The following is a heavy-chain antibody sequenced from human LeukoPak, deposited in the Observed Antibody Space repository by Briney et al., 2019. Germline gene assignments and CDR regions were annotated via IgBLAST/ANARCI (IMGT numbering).Heavy chain of an antibody. CDR2: ISYDGSNK. D-gene: IGHD5-18*01. V-gene: IGHV3-30-3*01. CDR1: GFTFSSYA. CDR3: ARDRYSYGNELPDY. Sequence: PGRSLRLSCAASGFTFSSYAMHWVRQAPGKGLEWVAVISYDGSNKYYADSVKGRFTISRDNSKNTLYLQMNSLRAEDTAVYYCARDRYSYGNELPDYWGQGTLVTVSS. J-gene: IGHJ4*02.